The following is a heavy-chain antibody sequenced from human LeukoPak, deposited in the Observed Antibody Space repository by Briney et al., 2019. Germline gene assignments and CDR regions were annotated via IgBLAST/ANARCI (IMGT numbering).Heavy chain of an antibody. J-gene: IGHJ4*02. CDR3: ARLAISAWFPGDY. CDR2: IWPGDSDT. D-gene: IGHD3-10*01. Sequence: GESLKISCNASGYSFTSYGIAWVRQMPGKGLEWMGMIWPGDSDTRYSPSFQGQVTISADKSISTAYLQWSSLKASDTAMYYCARLAISAWFPGDYWGQGTLVTVSS. CDR1: GYSFTSYG. V-gene: IGHV5-51*01.